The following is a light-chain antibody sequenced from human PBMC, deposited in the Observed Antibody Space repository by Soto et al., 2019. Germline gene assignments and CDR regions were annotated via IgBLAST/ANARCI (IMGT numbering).Light chain of an antibody. Sequence: DIQMTQSPSSLSASVGDRVTITCRASQGVRNYIAWFQQKPGKAPKSLIYGASSLQSGVPSKISGSGSGTDFTLTISSLQPEDFATYICQQADSFPWTFGQGTTVEV. J-gene: IGKJ1*01. CDR2: GAS. CDR3: QQADSFPWT. V-gene: IGKV1-16*02. CDR1: QGVRNY.